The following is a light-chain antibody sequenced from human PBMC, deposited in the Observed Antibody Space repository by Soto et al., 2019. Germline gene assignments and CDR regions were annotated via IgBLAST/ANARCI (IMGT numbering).Light chain of an antibody. J-gene: IGLJ2*01. CDR3: CSYAGSSTFEV. V-gene: IGLV2-23*03. CDR2: EGS. CDR1: SSDVGSYNL. Sequence: QSVLTQPASVSGSPGQSITISCTGTSSDVGSYNLVSWYQQHPGKAPKLMIYEGSKRPSGVSNRFSGSKSGNTAYLTISGLQAEDEADYYCCSYAGSSTFEVFGGGTKLTVL.